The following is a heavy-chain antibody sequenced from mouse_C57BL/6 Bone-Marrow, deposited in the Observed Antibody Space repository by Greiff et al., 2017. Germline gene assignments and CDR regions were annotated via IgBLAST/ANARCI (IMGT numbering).Heavy chain of an antibody. D-gene: IGHD2-13*01. CDR3: ASDSISPSY. CDR2: ISDGGNYT. CDR1: GYTFSSYA. J-gene: IGHJ3*01. Sequence: EVKLVQSGGGLVKPGASVKLSCAASGYTFSSYAMSWVRQTPEQGLEWVGTISDGGNYTDYPNNFKGQFTISRDNAKNKLYLQMSPLKSEDTAVYYCASDSISPSYWGQGTMVTVS. V-gene: IGHV5-4*03.